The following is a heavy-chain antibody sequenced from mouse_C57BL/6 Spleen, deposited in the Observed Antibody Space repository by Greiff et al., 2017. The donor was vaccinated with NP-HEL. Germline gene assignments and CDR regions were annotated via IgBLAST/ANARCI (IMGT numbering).Heavy chain of an antibody. CDR2: ISSGSSTI. V-gene: IGHV5-17*01. CDR1: GFTFSDYG. Sequence: EVKVVESGGGLVKPGGSLKLSCAASGFTFSDYGMHWVRQAPGKGLEWVAYISSGSSTIYYADPVKGRFTKSRDKTTNTLFLKMTSLRSENTAMYYCARTPHYYGSSRNAMDYWGQGTSVTVSS. D-gene: IGHD1-1*01. CDR3: ARTPHYYGSSRNAMDY. J-gene: IGHJ4*01.